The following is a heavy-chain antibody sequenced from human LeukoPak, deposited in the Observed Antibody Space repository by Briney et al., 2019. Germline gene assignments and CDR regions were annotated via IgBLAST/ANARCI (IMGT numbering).Heavy chain of an antibody. Sequence: GESLKISCKVSGYSFTSYCIAWVRQMTGKGLEWMGIIYPGDSGPTYSPSFQRQVTISVDKSINTAYLQWSSLQASDTAMYYCGMSGDRVPLQDDVFDVWGQGTMVTVST. CDR1: GYSFTSYC. J-gene: IGHJ3*01. CDR3: GMSGDRVPLQDDVFDV. CDR2: IYPGDSGP. D-gene: IGHD1-26*01. V-gene: IGHV5-51*01.